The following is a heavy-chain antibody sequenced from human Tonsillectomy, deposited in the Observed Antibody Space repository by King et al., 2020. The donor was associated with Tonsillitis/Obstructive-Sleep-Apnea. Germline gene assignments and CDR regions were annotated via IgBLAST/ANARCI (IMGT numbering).Heavy chain of an antibody. CDR2: IWFDGTKK. V-gene: IGHV3-33*01. J-gene: IGHJ6*02. CDR1: GFTFNTYG. CDR3: TRVREYGMDV. Sequence: VQLVESGGGVVQPGRSLRLSCAASGFTFNTYGMHWVRQAPGKGLEWVAVIWFDGTKKYYADSVKGRFTISRDNSKNTVYLQMNSLRAEDTAVYYCTRVREYGMDVWGQGTTVTVSS.